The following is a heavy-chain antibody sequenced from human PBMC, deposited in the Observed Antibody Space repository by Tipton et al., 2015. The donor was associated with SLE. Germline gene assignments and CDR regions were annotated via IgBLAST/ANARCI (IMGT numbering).Heavy chain of an antibody. CDR1: GGSFSGYY. V-gene: IGHV4-34*09. Sequence: TLSLTCAVYGGSFSGYYWSWIRQPPGKGLEWIGEINHSGSTYYNPSLKSRVTISVDTSKNQFSLKLSSVTAADTAVYYCARGEQLAHFDYWGQGTLVTVSS. J-gene: IGHJ4*02. D-gene: IGHD6-13*01. CDR3: ARGEQLAHFDY. CDR2: INHSGST.